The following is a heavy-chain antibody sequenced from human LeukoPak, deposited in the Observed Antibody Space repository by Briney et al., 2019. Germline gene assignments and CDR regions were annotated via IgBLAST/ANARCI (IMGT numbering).Heavy chain of an antibody. CDR2: ISSSSSTI. CDR1: GFTFSSYS. D-gene: IGHD3-9*01. J-gene: IGHJ3*02. Sequence: GGSLRLSCAASGFTFSSYSMNWVRQAPGKGLEWVSYISSSSSTIYYADSVKGRFTISRDNAKNSLYLQMNSLRTEDTAVYYCARDGDYDILTGYLNGDAFDIWGQGTMVTVSS. V-gene: IGHV3-48*01. CDR3: ARDGDYDILTGYLNGDAFDI.